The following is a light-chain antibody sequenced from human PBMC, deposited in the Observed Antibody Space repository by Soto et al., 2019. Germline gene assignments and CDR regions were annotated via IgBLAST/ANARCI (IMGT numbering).Light chain of an antibody. CDR2: DND. CDR3: GAWDNSLSVVV. V-gene: IGLV1-51*01. CDR1: SSNIGRNY. J-gene: IGLJ2*01. Sequence: QSVLTQPPSVSAAPGQKVTISCSGSSSNIGRNYVSWYQHLPGTAPKLLIYDNDKRPSGIPDRFSGSKSGTSATLGITELQTGDEADYYCGAWDNSLSVVVFGGGTKLTVL.